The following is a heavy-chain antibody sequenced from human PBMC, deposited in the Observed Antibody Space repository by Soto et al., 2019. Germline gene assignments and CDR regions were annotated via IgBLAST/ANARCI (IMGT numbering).Heavy chain of an antibody. V-gene: IGHV4-34*01. J-gene: IGHJ4*02. Sequence: QVQLQQWGAGLLKPSETLSLTCGVQGGSLSGYYWSWIRQPPGMGLEWIGEIDHSGYTNHSPSLKSRVTISVDSSKKQFSLELNSVTAADTAIYYCVRSQARSGSGWPSGNFDYWDQGTLVTVSS. D-gene: IGHD6-19*01. CDR1: GGSLSGYY. CDR2: IDHSGYT. CDR3: VRSQARSGSGWPSGNFDY.